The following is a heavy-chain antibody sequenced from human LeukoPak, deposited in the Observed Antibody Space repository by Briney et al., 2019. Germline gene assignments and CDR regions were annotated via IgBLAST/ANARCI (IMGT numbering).Heavy chain of an antibody. Sequence: GGSLRLSCAASGIXFSGYGIHWVRQPPGEGLVWVSRINSDGSTTNYADSVKDRFAISRDNAKNTLYLQMSSLRAEDAAAYYCGRDPFGSGSSWGQGTLVTVSS. J-gene: IGHJ4*02. CDR2: INSDGSTT. D-gene: IGHD3-10*01. V-gene: IGHV3-74*01. CDR3: GRDPFGSGSS. CDR1: GIXFSGYG.